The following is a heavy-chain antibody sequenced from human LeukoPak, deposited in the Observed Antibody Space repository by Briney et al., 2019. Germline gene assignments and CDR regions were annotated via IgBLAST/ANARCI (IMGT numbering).Heavy chain of an antibody. CDR3: ARVGSSWSFEVDY. CDR1: GGSISSSSYY. Sequence: PSETLSLTCTVSGGSISSSSYYWGWIRQPPGKGLEWIGSIYYSGSTYYNPSLKSRVTISVDTSKNQFSLKLSSVTAADTAVYYCARVGSSWSFEVDYWGQGTLVTGSS. D-gene: IGHD6-13*01. J-gene: IGHJ4*02. V-gene: IGHV4-39*07. CDR2: IYYSGST.